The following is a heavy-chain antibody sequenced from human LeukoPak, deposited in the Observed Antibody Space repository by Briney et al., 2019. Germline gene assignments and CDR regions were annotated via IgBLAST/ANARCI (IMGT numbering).Heavy chain of an antibody. CDR1: GFTFSSYG. V-gene: IGHV3-30*02. J-gene: IGHJ4*02. Sequence: GGSLRLSCAASGFTFSSYGMHWVRQAPGKGLEWVAFIRYDGSTNYYADSVKGRFTISRDNSKNTLYLQMNSLRGDDTAVYYCASRYYGSGTDYWGQGTLVTVSS. CDR2: IRYDGSTN. CDR3: ASRYYGSGTDY. D-gene: IGHD3-10*01.